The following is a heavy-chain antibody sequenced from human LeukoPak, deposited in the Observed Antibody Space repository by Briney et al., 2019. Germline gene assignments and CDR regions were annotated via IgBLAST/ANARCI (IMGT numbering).Heavy chain of an antibody. CDR2: IYYSGST. J-gene: IGHJ3*02. V-gene: IGHV4-34*01. D-gene: IGHD3-22*01. Sequence: SETLSLTCAVYGGSFSGYYWSWIRQPPGKGLEWIGSIYYSGSTYYNPSLKSRVTISVDTSKNQFSLKLSSVTAADTAVYYCARPTASYYDSSGYYGNAFDIWGQGTMVTVSS. CDR3: ARPTASYYDSSGYYGNAFDI. CDR1: GGSFSGYY.